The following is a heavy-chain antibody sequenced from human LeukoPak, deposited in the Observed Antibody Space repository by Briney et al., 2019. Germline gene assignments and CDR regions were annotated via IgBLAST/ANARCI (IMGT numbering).Heavy chain of an antibody. J-gene: IGHJ4*02. V-gene: IGHV1-2*02. Sequence: ASVKVSCXASGYTFTGYYMHWVRQAPGQGLEWMVWINPNSGGTNYAQKFQGRVTMTRDTSISTAYMELSRLRSDDTAVYYCAREGGSFGYYDFWSGYYMWFDYWGQGTLVTVSS. D-gene: IGHD3-3*01. CDR3: AREGGSFGYYDFWSGYYMWFDY. CDR1: GYTFTGYY. CDR2: INPNSGGT.